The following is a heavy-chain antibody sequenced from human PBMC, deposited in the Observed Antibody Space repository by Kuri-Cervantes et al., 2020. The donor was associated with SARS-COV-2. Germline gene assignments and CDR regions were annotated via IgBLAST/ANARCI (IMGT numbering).Heavy chain of an antibody. J-gene: IGHJ4*02. V-gene: IGHV1-8*02. CDR2: MNPNSGNT. CDR3: YCAPKEGFDS. CDR1: GYTFTGYY. D-gene: IGHD2-21*01. Sequence: ASVKVSCKASGYTFTGYYMHWVRQATGQGLEWMGWMNPNSGNTGYAQKFQGRVTMTRDTSTSTVYLELSSLTSEDTAIYYCYCAPKEGFDSWGQGTLVTVSS.